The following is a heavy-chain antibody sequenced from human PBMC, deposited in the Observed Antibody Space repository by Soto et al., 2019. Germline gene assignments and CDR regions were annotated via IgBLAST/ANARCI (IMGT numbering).Heavy chain of an antibody. J-gene: IGHJ3*02. CDR1: GGTFSSYA. D-gene: IGHD3-22*01. CDR3: AGVGRSSSGYIFDALDI. CDR2: IIPIFGTA. Sequence: QVQLVQSGAEVKKPGSSVKVSCKASGGTFSSYAISWVRQAPGQGLEWMGGIIPIFGTANYAQKFQGRVTITADESTSTAYMELSSLRSEDTAVYYGAGVGRSSSGYIFDALDIWGQGTMVTVSS. V-gene: IGHV1-69*01.